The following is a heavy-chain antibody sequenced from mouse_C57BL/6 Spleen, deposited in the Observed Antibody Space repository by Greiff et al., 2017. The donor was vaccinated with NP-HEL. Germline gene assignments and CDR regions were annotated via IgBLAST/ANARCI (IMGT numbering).Heavy chain of an antibody. D-gene: IGHD2-1*01. V-gene: IGHV2-2*01. Sequence: VQLQQSGPGLVQPSQSLSITCTVSGFSLTSYGVHWVRQSPGKGLEWLGVIWSGGSTDYNAAFISRLSISKDNSKSQVFFKMNSLKADDTAIYYCARNLCDGNYVLFDYWGQGTTLTVSS. CDR2: IWSGGST. CDR3: ARNLCDGNYVLFDY. J-gene: IGHJ2*01. CDR1: GFSLTSYG.